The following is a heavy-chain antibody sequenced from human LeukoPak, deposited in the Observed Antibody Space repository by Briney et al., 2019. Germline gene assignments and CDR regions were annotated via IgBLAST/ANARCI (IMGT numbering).Heavy chain of an antibody. CDR1: GFTVSSNY. J-gene: IGHJ3*02. D-gene: IGHD6-13*01. V-gene: IGHV3-53*01. Sequence: PGGSLRLSCAASGFTVSSNYMSWVRQAPGKGLEWVSVIYSGGSTYYADSVKGRFTISRDNSKNTLYLQMNSLRAEDTAVYYCAREGNSSSWYHDAFDIWGQGTMVTVSS. CDR2: IYSGGST. CDR3: AREGNSSSWYHDAFDI.